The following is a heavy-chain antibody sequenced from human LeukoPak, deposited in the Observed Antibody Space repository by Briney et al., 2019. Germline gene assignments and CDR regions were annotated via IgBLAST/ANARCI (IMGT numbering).Heavy chain of an antibody. CDR1: GFTFDDYA. V-gene: IGHV3-9*01. D-gene: IGHD3-9*01. CDR3: AKELLHYDILTGTTPYYYYGMDV. Sequence: PGRSLRLSCAASGFTFDDYAMHWVRQAPGKGLEWVSGISWNSGSIGYADSVKGRFTISRDNAKNSLYLQMNSLRAEDTALYHCAKELLHYDILTGTTPYYYYGMDVWGQGTTVTVSS. CDR2: ISWNSGSI. J-gene: IGHJ6*02.